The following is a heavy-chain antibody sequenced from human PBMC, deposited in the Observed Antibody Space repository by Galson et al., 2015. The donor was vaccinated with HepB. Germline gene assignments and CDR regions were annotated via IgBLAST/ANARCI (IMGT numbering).Heavy chain of an antibody. CDR2: ISYDGSNT. CDR3: AKDLSGDYRYMDV. D-gene: IGHD7-27*01. V-gene: IGHV3-30*18. CDR1: GFTFSSYG. J-gene: IGHJ6*03. Sequence: SLRLSCAASGFTFSSYGMYWVRQAPGKGLEWATLISYDGSNTYYADSVKGRFTISRDNSKNTLYLQMNSLRAEDTAVYYCAKDLSGDYRYMDVWGKGTTVTVSS.